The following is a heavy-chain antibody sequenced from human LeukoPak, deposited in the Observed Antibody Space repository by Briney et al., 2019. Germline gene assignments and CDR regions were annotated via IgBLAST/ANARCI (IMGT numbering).Heavy chain of an antibody. D-gene: IGHD3-9*01. Sequence: PSETLSLTCTVSGGSISSYYWSWIRQPPGKGLEWIGYIYYSGSTNYNPSLKSRVTISVDTSKNQFSLKLSSVTAADTAVYYCARVHSYDILTPRGMDVWGQGTTVTVSS. CDR2: IYYSGST. V-gene: IGHV4-59*01. CDR3: ARVHSYDILTPRGMDV. J-gene: IGHJ6*02. CDR1: GGSISSYY.